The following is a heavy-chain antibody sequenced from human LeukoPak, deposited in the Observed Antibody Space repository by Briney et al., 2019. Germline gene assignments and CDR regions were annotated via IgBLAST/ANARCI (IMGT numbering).Heavy chain of an antibody. CDR3: ASRYCSSTSCYHFNWFDP. CDR1: GGTFSSYA. D-gene: IGHD2-2*01. Sequence: SVKVSCXASGGTFSSYAISWVRQAPGQGLEWMGGIIPIFGAANCAQKFQGRVTITADESTSTAYMELSSLRSEDTAVYYCASRYCSSTSCYHFNWFDPWGQGTLVTVSS. CDR2: IIPIFGAA. V-gene: IGHV1-69*13. J-gene: IGHJ5*02.